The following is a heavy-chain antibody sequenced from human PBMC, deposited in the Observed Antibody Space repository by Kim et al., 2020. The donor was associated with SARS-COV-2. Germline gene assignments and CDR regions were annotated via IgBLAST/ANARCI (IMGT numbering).Heavy chain of an antibody. CDR3: NFGRDGYNSFGY. J-gene: IGHJ4*02. CDR1: GGSISSSSYY. D-gene: IGHD5-12*01. CDR2: IYYSGST. V-gene: IGHV4-39*01. Sequence: SETLSLTCTVSGGSISSSSYYWGWIRQPPGKGLEWIGSIYYSGSTYYNPSLKSRVTISVDTSKNQFSLKLSSVTAADTAVYYCNFGRDGYNSFGYWGQGTLVTVSS.